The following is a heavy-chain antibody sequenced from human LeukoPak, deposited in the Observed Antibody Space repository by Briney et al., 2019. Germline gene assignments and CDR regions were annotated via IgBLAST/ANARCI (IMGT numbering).Heavy chain of an antibody. D-gene: IGHD2-15*01. CDR2: IYSADTT. V-gene: IGHV3-66*01. J-gene: IGHJ4*02. CDR3: AREDRWMGGFDY. CDR1: GLTVSSDY. Sequence: GGSLRLSCAASGLTVSSDYMTWVRQAPGKGLEWVSIIYSADTTYYADSVRGRFTISRDNSKNTLYLHMNSLRAEDSAVYYYAREDRWMGGFDYWGQGTLVTVSS.